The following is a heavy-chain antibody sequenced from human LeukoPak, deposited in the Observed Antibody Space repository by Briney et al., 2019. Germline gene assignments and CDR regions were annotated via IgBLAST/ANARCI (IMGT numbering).Heavy chain of an antibody. Sequence: GGSLRLSCAAAGFTFNNYAMNWVRQAPGKGLEWVPSISGGGETTYYADSAKGRFTISRDNSQNTLYLQMNSLRAEDTAVYYCARDYADYVGYFFFDYWGQGTLVTVSS. V-gene: IGHV3-23*01. CDR3: ARDYADYVGYFFFDY. CDR1: GFTFNNYA. J-gene: IGHJ4*02. CDR2: ISGGGETT. D-gene: IGHD4-17*01.